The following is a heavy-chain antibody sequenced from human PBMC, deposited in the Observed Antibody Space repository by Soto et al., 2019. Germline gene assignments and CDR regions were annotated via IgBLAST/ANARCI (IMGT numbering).Heavy chain of an antibody. CDR2: ISGSGGST. V-gene: IGHV3-23*01. J-gene: IGHJ6*02. CDR3: AKDVLGYCSSTSCYRAYGMDV. D-gene: IGHD2-2*02. Sequence: GGSLRLSCAASGFTFSSYAMSWVRQAPGKGLEWVSAISGSGGSTYYADSVKGRFTISRDNSKNTLYLQMNSLRAEDTAVYYCAKDVLGYCSSTSCYRAYGMDVWGQGTTVTVSS. CDR1: GFTFSSYA.